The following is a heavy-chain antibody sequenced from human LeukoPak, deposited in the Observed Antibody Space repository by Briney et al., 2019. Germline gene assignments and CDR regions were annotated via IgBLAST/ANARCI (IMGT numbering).Heavy chain of an antibody. J-gene: IGHJ5*02. V-gene: IGHV4-59*08. D-gene: IGHD2-2*01. Sequence: SETLSLTCSVSGGSMSSHYWSWIRQPPGKGLEWIGYIYYSGSTNYNPSLKSRVTISVDTSKNQFSLKLSSVTAADTAVYYCARLLGYCSSTSCGRGWFDPWGQGTLVTVSS. CDR3: ARLLGYCSSTSCGRGWFDP. CDR2: IYYSGST. CDR1: GGSMSSHY.